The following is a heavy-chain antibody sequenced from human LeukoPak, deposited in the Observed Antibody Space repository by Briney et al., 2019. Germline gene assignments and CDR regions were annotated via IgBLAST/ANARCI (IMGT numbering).Heavy chain of an antibody. CDR1: GFTFSSYA. CDR2: ISGSGGST. V-gene: IGHV3-23*01. Sequence: PGGSLRLSCAASGFTFSSYAMSWVRQAPGKGLEWVSAISGSGGSTYYADSVKGRFTISRDNAKNSLYLQMNSLRAEDTAVYYCARDPREDYYDSSGYYLWYSDYWGQGTLVTVSS. J-gene: IGHJ4*02. CDR3: ARDPREDYYDSSGYYLWYSDY. D-gene: IGHD3-22*01.